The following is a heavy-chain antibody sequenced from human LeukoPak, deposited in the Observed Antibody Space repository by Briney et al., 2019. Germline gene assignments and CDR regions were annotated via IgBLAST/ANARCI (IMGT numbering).Heavy chain of an antibody. D-gene: IGHD2-15*01. J-gene: IGHJ4*02. Sequence: SGGSLRLSCAASGFTFSSSDMHWVRQVIGKGLEWVSAIGTVGDTFYSDSVKGRFTISRDNAKNTVYLQMNSLRAEDTAVYYCAKHGLPLVVISAPLDYWGQGTLVTVAS. CDR2: IGTVGDT. CDR3: AKHGLPLVVISAPLDY. V-gene: IGHV3-13*01. CDR1: GFTFSSSD.